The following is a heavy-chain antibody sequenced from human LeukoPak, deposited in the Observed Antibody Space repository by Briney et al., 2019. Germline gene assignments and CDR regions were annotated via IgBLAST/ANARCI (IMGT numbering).Heavy chain of an antibody. CDR3: AGQRFLECLLDY. Sequence: GGSLRLSWAASGFTFSNYAIHWVRPAPGEGLEWVAVISEDGSNKYYADSVKGRSTISRDNSKNTLYLQMNSLRAEDTAVYYCAGQRFLECLLDYWGQGTLVTVSS. CDR1: GFTFSNYA. J-gene: IGHJ4*02. V-gene: IGHV3-30-3*01. CDR2: ISEDGSNK. D-gene: IGHD3-3*01.